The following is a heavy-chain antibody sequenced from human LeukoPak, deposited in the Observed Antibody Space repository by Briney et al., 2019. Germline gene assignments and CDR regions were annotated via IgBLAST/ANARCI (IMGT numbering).Heavy chain of an antibody. J-gene: IGHJ5*02. D-gene: IGHD6-13*01. CDR2: MNPNSGNT. CDR3: ARGHRIAAAGYNWFDP. Sequence: ASVKVSCKASGYTFTSYDINWVRQATGQGLEWMGWMNPNSGNTGYAQKFQGRVTITRNTSISTAYMELSSLRSEDTAVYYCARGHRIAAAGYNWFDPWGQGTLVTVSS. CDR1: GYTFTSYD. V-gene: IGHV1-8*03.